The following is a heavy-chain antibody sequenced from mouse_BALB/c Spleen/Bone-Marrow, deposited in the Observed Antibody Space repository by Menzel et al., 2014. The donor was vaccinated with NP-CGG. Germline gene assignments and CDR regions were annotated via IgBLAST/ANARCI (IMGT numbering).Heavy chain of an antibody. CDR1: GFTFSSYI. CDR2: ISNGGGSI. CDR3: ASHYYDSSPFAY. Sequence: EVHLVESGGGLVQPGGSLKLSCAASGFTFSSYIMSWVRQTPEKRLEWVAYISNGGGSIYYPDTVKGRFTISRDNDKNPLYLQMSSLKSEDTAMYYCASHYYDSSPFAYWGQGTLVTVSA. V-gene: IGHV5-12-2*01. J-gene: IGHJ3*01. D-gene: IGHD1-1*01.